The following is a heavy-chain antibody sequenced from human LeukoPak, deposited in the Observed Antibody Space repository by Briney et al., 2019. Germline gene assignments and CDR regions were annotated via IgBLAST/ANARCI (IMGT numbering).Heavy chain of an antibody. V-gene: IGHV4-4*07. CDR1: GGSFSSHY. J-gene: IGHJ4*02. Sequence: PSETQSLTCTVSGGSFSSHYWSWIRQPAGKGLEWIGHIFASGSTKYNPSLQSRVTMSVDTSKNQFSLKLSSVTAADTAVYYCARTYSSVSTTYYFDYWGQGTLVTVSS. CDR3: ARTYSSVSTTYYFDY. CDR2: IFASGST. D-gene: IGHD6-19*01.